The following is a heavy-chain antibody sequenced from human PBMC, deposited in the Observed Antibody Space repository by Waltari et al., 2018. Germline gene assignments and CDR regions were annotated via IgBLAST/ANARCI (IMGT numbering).Heavy chain of an antibody. J-gene: IGHJ4*02. CDR3: ARHPRGVAAAGYFDY. CDR1: GYSISSGYY. D-gene: IGHD6-13*01. Sequence: QVQLQESGPGLVKPSETLSLTCAVSGYSISSGYYWGWIRQPPGKGLEWIGSIYHSGSTYYNPSLKRRVTISVDTSKNHFSLKLSSVTAADTAVYYWARHPRGVAAAGYFDYWGQGTLVTVSS. CDR2: IYHSGST. V-gene: IGHV4-38-2*01.